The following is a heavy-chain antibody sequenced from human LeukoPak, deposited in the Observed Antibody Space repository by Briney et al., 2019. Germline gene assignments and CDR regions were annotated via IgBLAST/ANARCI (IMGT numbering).Heavy chain of an antibody. CDR3: AKDYYDSSPFDY. J-gene: IGHJ4*02. Sequence: ASVKVSCKASGYTFTGYYMHWVRQAPGQGLEWMGWINPNSGGTNYAQKFQGRVTMTRDTSISTAYMELSRLRSDDTAVYYCAKDYYDSSPFDYWGQGTLVTVSS. CDR1: GYTFTGYY. V-gene: IGHV1-2*02. D-gene: IGHD3-22*01. CDR2: INPNSGGT.